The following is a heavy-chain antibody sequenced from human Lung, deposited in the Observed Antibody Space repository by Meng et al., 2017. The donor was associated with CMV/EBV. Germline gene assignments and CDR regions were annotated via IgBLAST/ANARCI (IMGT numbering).Heavy chain of an antibody. J-gene: IGHJ5*02. CDR3: ARGLKYYDYVWGT. CDR1: GGSISSGGYY. D-gene: IGHD3-16*01. V-gene: IGHV4-31*03. CDR2: IYYSGST. Sequence: SETLSLXXTVSGGSISSGGYYWSWIRQHPGKGLEWIGYIYYSGSTYYNPSLKSRVTISVDTSKNQFSLKLSSVTAADTAVYYCARGLKYYDYVWGTWGQGTLVTVSS.